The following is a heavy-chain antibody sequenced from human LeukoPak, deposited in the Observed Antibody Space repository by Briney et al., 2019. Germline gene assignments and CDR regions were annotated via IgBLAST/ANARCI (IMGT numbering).Heavy chain of an antibody. CDR3: IYSSGYYYYFDY. CDR2: ISGGGGST. V-gene: IGHV3-23*01. Sequence: GGSLRLSCAASGFTFSSYAMSWVRQAPGTGLEWVSTISGGGGSTYYADSVKGRFTISRDNSKNTLFLQMNSLRAEDTAVYYCIYSSGYYYYFDYWGQGTLVTVSS. D-gene: IGHD3-22*01. J-gene: IGHJ4*02. CDR1: GFTFSSYA.